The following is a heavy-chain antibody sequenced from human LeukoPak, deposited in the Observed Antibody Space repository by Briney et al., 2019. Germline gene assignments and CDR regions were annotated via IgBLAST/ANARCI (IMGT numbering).Heavy chain of an antibody. J-gene: IGHJ6*03. CDR3: AKAKSYDSSGYYGKYYYMDV. CDR1: GFTVSSNY. V-gene: IGHV3-66*02. CDR2: IYSGGST. D-gene: IGHD3-22*01. Sequence: PGGSLRLSCAASGFTVSSNYMSWVRQAPGKGLEWVSVIYSGGSTYYADSVKGRFTISRDNSKYTLYLQLNSIRAEDTAGYYCAKAKSYDSSGYYGKYYYMDVWGKGTTVTVSS.